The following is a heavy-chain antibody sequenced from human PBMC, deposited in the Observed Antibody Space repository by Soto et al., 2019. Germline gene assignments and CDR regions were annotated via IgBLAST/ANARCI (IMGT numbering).Heavy chain of an antibody. D-gene: IGHD3-10*01. V-gene: IGHV1-69*02. CDR3: AGGGARVRGVSMDV. J-gene: IGHJ6*03. CDR2: IIPILGIA. CDR1: GGTFSSYT. Sequence: QVQLVQSGAEVKKPGSSVKVSCKASGGTFSSYTISWVRQAPGQGLEWMGRIIPILGIANYAQKFQGRVTITADKSTSTAYMGLGSLRSEDTVVYYCAGGGARVRGVSMDVWGKGTTVTVSS.